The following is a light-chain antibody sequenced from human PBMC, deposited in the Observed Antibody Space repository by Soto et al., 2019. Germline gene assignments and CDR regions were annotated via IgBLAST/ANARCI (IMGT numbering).Light chain of an antibody. J-gene: IGKJ1*01. Sequence: DIQMTQSPSSVSASVGDRVTITCRASEGISSYLNWYQLKPGTAPKLLIYAASNLQSGVPPRFSGSGSGKDFTLTIAALQPDDFATYYCHQSFSSPRTFGQATKVDNK. CDR1: EGISSY. CDR2: AAS. V-gene: IGKV1-39*01. CDR3: HQSFSSPRT.